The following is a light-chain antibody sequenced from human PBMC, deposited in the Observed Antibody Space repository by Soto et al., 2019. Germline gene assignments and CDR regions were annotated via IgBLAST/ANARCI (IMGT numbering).Light chain of an antibody. CDR1: SSDFGGYNY. V-gene: IGLV2-14*01. J-gene: IGLJ2*01. CDR3: SSYATSSTLDVV. Sequence: QSALTQPASVSGSPGQSITISCTGTSSDFGGYNYVSWYQQHPGKAPKLIIYDVSNRPSGVSYRFSGSESGNTASLTISGLQAEDEADYYCSSYATSSTLDVVFGGGTKLTVL. CDR2: DVS.